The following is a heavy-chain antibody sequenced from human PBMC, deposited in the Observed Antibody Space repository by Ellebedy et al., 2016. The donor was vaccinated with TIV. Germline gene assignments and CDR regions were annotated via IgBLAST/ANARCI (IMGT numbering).Heavy chain of an antibody. CDR2: IDPSVGTT. D-gene: IGHD3-10*01. J-gene: IGHJ4*02. V-gene: IGHV1-46*01. CDR1: GYRFTNFY. Sequence: ASVKVSCKASGYRFTNFYMHWMRQAPGQGPEWMGVIDPSVGTTTYAQKFQGRVAMTRDMSTSTVHMELSSLRSEDTAIYYCATYGSGTYASFDYWGQGTLVTFSS. CDR3: ATYGSGTYASFDY.